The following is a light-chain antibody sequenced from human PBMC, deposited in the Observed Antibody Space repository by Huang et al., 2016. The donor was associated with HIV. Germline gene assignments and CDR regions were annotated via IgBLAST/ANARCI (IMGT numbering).Light chain of an antibody. CDR3: QQRSIWPPWT. CDR1: QSVSSY. CDR2: DTS. J-gene: IGKJ1*01. Sequence: EIVLTQSPATLSLSPGERATLSCRASQSVSSYLAWYQQKPGQAPRLLIYDTSNRASGIPDRFSGSGSGTDFTLTISSLEPEDFAVYYCQQRSIWPPWTFGQGTQVEIK. V-gene: IGKV3-11*01.